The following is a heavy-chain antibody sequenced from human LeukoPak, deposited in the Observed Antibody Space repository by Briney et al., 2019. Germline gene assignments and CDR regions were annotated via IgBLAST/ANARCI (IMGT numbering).Heavy chain of an antibody. D-gene: IGHD5-18*01. Sequence: GGSLRLSCVASGLTVSNHWMSWVRRAPGKGLEWVANIREERGQEYYVDSVKGRFTISKNSAKNSLYLQMNTLRVEDTAMYYCASLDTAKQPLANHWGQGTLVTVSS. CDR1: GLTVSNHW. J-gene: IGHJ5*02. V-gene: IGHV3-7*03. CDR3: ASLDTAKQPLANH. CDR2: IREERGQE.